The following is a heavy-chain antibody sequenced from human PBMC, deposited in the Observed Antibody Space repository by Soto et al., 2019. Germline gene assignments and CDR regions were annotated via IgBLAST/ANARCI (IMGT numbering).Heavy chain of an antibody. CDR2: INPNSGGT. Sequence: ASVKVSCKASGYTFTGYYMHWVRQAPGQGLEWMGWINPNSGGTNYAQKFQGGVTMTRDTSISTAYMELSRLRSDDTAVYYCARQGFYGPGSYYEGWGQGTLVTVSS. CDR3: ARQGFYGPGSYYEG. D-gene: IGHD3-10*01. J-gene: IGHJ4*02. V-gene: IGHV1-2*02. CDR1: GYTFTGYY.